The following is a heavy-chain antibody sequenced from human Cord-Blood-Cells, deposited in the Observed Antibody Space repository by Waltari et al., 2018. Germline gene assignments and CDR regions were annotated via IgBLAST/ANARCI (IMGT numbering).Heavy chain of an antibody. D-gene: IGHD2-21*01. CDR1: GGTFSSYA. CDR2: IIPIFGTA. J-gene: IGHJ6*03. CDR3: ARAPYCGGDCYPVFYYYYYMDV. V-gene: IGHV1-69*01. Sequence: QVQLVQSGAEVKKPGSSVKVSCKASGGTFSSYAISWVRQAPGQGLEWMGGIIPIFGTANYARKFQGRVTITADESTSTGYMELGSLRSEDTAVYYCARAPYCGGDCYPVFYYYYYMDVWGKGTTVTVSS.